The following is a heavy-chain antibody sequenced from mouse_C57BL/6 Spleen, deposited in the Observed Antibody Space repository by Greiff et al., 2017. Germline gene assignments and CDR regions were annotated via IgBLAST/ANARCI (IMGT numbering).Heavy chain of an antibody. CDR1: GYTFTSYW. D-gene: IGHD2-4*01. Sequence: VKLQQPGAELVMPGASVKLSCKASGYTFTSYWMHWVKQRPGQGLEWIGEIDPSDSYTNYNQKFKGKSTLTVDKSSSTAYMQLSSLTSEDSAVYYCARLRLRYFDVWGTGTTVTVSS. CDR3: ARLRLRYFDV. V-gene: IGHV1-69*01. J-gene: IGHJ1*03. CDR2: IDPSDSYT.